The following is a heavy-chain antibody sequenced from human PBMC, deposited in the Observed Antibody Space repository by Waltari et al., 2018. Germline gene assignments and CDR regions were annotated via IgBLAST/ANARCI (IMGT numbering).Heavy chain of an antibody. CDR2: ISYDGSNK. J-gene: IGHJ4*02. D-gene: IGHD3-10*01. Sequence: QVQLVESGGGVVQPGRSLRLSCAASGFTFSSYALHWVRQAPGKGLEWVEVISYDGSNKYYADSGKGRFTISRDNAKNTLYLQMNSLRAEDTAVYYCARGPELENFDYWGQGTLVTVSS. V-gene: IGHV3-30*01. CDR1: GFTFSSYA. CDR3: ARGPELENFDY.